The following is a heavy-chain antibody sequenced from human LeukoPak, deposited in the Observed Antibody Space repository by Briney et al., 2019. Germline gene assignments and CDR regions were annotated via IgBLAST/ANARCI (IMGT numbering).Heavy chain of an antibody. CDR1: GGSIGSYY. Sequence: PSETLSLTCTVSGGSIGSYYWSWIRQPPGKGLEWIGYISYTGSTNYNPSLKSRVTISVDTSKNQFSLKLSSVTAADTAVYYCARGDGYNHEIDLWGQGTLVTVSS. D-gene: IGHD5-24*01. CDR3: ARGDGYNHEIDL. J-gene: IGHJ4*02. V-gene: IGHV4-59*08. CDR2: ISYTGST.